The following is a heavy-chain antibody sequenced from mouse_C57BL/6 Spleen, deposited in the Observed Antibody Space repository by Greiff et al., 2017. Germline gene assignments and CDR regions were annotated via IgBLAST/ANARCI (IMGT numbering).Heavy chain of an antibody. CDR3: ARRHDGSSYEYYFDY. D-gene: IGHD1-1*01. CDR2: IYPGDGDT. Sequence: QVQLQQSGAELVKPGASVKISCKASGYAFSSYWMNWVKQRPGQGLEWIGQIYPGDGDTNYNGKFKGKATLTADKSSSTAYMQLSSLTSEDSAVYFCARRHDGSSYEYYFDYWGQGTTLTVSS. CDR1: GYAFSSYW. J-gene: IGHJ2*01. V-gene: IGHV1-80*01.